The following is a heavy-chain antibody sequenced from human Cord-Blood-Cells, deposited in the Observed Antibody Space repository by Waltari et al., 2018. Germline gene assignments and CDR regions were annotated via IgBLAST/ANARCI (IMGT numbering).Heavy chain of an antibody. J-gene: IGHJ3*02. V-gene: IGHV4-34*01. CDR2: INHSGST. CDR3: AREVDFDAFDI. CDR1: GGSFRGYS. D-gene: IGHD2-15*01. Sequence: QVQLQQWGAGLLKPSETLSLTCAVYGGSFRGYSWSWIRQHPGKGLEWIGEINHSGSTNYNPSLKSRVTISVDTSKNQFSLKLSSVTAADTAVYYCAREVDFDAFDIWGQGTMVTVSS.